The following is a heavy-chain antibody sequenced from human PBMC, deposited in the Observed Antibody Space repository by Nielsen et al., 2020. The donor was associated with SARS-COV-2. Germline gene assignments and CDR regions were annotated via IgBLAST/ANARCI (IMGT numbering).Heavy chain of an antibody. Sequence: ASVKVSCKVSGYNFKTLSMHWVRQAPGQGLEWMGRITARNGNVKYAENLQDRVTLTADASTTTVYMDLRRLRSDDTAVYYCARVASGVVPGPLGLGMWFSYYYMDVWGKGTTVTVSS. CDR2: ITARNGNV. J-gene: IGHJ6*03. CDR3: ARVASGVVPGPLGLGMWFSYYYMDV. D-gene: IGHD2-2*01. CDR1: GYNFKTLS. V-gene: IGHV1-18*01.